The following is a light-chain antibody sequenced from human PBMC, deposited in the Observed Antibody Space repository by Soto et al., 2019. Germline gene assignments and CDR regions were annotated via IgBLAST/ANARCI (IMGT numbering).Light chain of an antibody. CDR1: QSVSNY. Sequence: EIVLTQSPGTLSLSPGERATLSCRASQSVSNYLAWYQRKPGQAPRLLINGASSSATGIPDRFSGSGSGTDFTLTISRLEPEDFSLYYCHQYGGSPQTFGQGTKVEIK. J-gene: IGKJ1*01. CDR3: HQYGGSPQT. CDR2: GAS. V-gene: IGKV3-20*01.